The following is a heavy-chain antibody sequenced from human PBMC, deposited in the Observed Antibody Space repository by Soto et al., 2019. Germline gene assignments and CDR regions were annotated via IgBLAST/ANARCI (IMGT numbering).Heavy chain of an antibody. V-gene: IGHV3-74*01. Sequence: EVQLVESGGGLVQPGGSLRLSCAASGFTFSSYWMHWVRQAPGKGLVWVSRINSDGSITSYADSVKGRFTISRDNAKNTRYLQMNSLRAEDTAVYYCAKPPNDYDSSGYYDYWGQGTLVTVSS. CDR1: GFTFSSYW. J-gene: IGHJ4*02. D-gene: IGHD3-22*01. CDR3: AKPPNDYDSSGYYDY. CDR2: INSDGSIT.